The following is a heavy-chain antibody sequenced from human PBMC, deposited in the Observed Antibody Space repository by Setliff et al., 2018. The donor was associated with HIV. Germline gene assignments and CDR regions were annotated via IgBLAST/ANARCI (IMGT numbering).Heavy chain of an antibody. D-gene: IGHD2-15*01. J-gene: IGHJ4*02. CDR2: ISHSGTYT. Sequence: GGSLRLSCAGSGFSFGDHYVAWIRQSPGKGLEWISYISHSGTYTNYADSVKGRFTISRDNSKNVVYLHMSSLTAEDAAIYYCARRTLGFDAAGALDYWGQGTLVTVSS. CDR1: GFSFGDHY. CDR3: ARRTLGFDAAGALDY. V-gene: IGHV3-11*03.